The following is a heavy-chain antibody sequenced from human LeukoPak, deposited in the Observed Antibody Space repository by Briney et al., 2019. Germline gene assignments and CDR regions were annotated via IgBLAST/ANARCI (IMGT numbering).Heavy chain of an antibody. Sequence: GESLKISCKGSGYSFTSYWISWVRQMPGKGLEWLGRIDPSDSYTNYSPSFEGHVTISADKSISTAYLQWSSLKASDIATYYCARHYGAAGDFDYWGQGTLVTVSS. J-gene: IGHJ4*02. V-gene: IGHV5-10-1*01. CDR2: IDPSDSYT. CDR1: GYSFTSYW. CDR3: ARHYGAAGDFDY. D-gene: IGHD6-13*01.